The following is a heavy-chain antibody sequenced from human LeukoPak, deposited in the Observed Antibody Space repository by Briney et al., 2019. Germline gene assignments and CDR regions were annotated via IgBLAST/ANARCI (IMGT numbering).Heavy chain of an antibody. CDR2: ISSSSSYI. CDR1: GFTFSSYS. V-gene: IGHV3-21*01. CDR3: ARGKNLGYCSSTSCPTGFDY. D-gene: IGHD2-2*01. J-gene: IGHJ4*02. Sequence: PGGSLRLSCAASGFTFSSYSMNWVRQAPGKGLEWVSSISSSSSYIYYADSVKGRFTISRDNAKNSLYLHMNSLRAEDTAVYYCARGKNLGYCSSTSCPTGFDYWGQGTLVTVSS.